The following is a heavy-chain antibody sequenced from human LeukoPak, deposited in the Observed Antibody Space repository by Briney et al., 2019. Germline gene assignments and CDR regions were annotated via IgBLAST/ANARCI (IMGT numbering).Heavy chain of an antibody. V-gene: IGHV1-2*02. CDR1: GYTFTGYY. Sequence: ASVKVSCKSSGYTFTGYYMHWVRQAPGQGLEWMGWIHPNSGGTNYAQKFQGRVTMTSDTSITTAYMELSSLRSDDTAVYYCARVTVGYQLLSPLDRWGQGTLVTVSS. CDR2: IHPNSGGT. CDR3: ARVTVGYQLLSPLDR. D-gene: IGHD2-2*01. J-gene: IGHJ1*01.